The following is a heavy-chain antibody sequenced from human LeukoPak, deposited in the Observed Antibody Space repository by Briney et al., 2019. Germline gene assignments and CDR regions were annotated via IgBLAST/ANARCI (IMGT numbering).Heavy chain of an antibody. CDR1: GFTFSSYS. CDR3: ARSPTWIQVSFDY. Sequence: GGSLRLSCEASGFTFSSYSMNWVRQAPGKGLEWVSYISSSSSTIYYADSVKGRFTISRDNAKNSLYLQMNSLRAEDTAVYYCARSPTWIQVSFDYWGQGTLVTVSS. J-gene: IGHJ4*02. V-gene: IGHV3-48*01. CDR2: ISSSSSTI. D-gene: IGHD5-18*01.